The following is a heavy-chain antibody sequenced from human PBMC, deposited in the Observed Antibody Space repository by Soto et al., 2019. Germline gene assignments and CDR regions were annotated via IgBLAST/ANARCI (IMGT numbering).Heavy chain of an antibody. V-gene: IGHV5-51*01. CDR3: ARNSLTGYYNYYYSMDV. Sequence: PGESLKISCKSSGYSFSSYWIVWVRLMPGKGLEWMGSIYPDDSDTKYSPSFQGQVTISADKSISAAYLQWSSLKASDTAIYYCARNSLTGYYNYYYSMDVWGQGTTVTVSS. D-gene: IGHD3-9*01. J-gene: IGHJ6*02. CDR1: GYSFSSYW. CDR2: IYPDDSDT.